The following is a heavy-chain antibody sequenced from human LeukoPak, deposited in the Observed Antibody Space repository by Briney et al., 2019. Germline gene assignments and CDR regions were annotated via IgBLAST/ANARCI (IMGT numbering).Heavy chain of an antibody. D-gene: IGHD6-13*01. Sequence: PGGSLRLSCAVSGFTVSSNYMNWVRQAPGKGLEWVSVIYSGGSTYYADSVKGRFTISRDNSKNMLYLQMSSLRVEDTAVYYCASSFYSSSWYYFDYWGQGTLATVSS. CDR2: IYSGGST. CDR1: GFTVSSNY. V-gene: IGHV3-53*01. J-gene: IGHJ4*02. CDR3: ASSFYSSSWYYFDY.